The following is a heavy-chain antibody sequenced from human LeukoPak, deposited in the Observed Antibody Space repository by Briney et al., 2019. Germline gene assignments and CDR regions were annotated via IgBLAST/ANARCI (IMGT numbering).Heavy chain of an antibody. CDR2: INPSGGSK. CDR1: GYTFTSYY. CDR3: ARGGDIYDSSGYFFDY. D-gene: IGHD3-22*01. J-gene: IGHJ4*02. Sequence: ASVKVSCKASGYTFTSYYMHWVRQAPGQGLEWMGIINPSGGSKSNAQKFQGRVTMTRDTSTSKVYMELSSLRSEDTAVYYCARGGDIYDSSGYFFDYWGQGTLVTVS. V-gene: IGHV1-46*01.